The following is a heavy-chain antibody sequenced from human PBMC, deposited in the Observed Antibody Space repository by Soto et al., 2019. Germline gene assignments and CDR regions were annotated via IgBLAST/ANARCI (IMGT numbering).Heavy chain of an antibody. CDR3: AKSVPDPACRGGGCHRTFDY. J-gene: IGHJ4*02. Sequence: QVQLVESGGGVVQPGGSVRLSCTASGFTLGAYVMHWVRQAQGKGPKWVAAISADGRDLFYAASVEGRFTIFRSNSKNTLFLQRNSLTSEDTSVYSCAKSVPDPACRGGGCHRTFDYWGQGTLVTVSS. CDR2: ISADGRDL. CDR1: GFTLGAYV. D-gene: IGHD2-15*01. V-gene: IGHV3-30*18.